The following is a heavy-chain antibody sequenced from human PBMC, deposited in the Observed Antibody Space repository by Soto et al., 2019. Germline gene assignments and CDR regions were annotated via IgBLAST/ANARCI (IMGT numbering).Heavy chain of an antibody. V-gene: IGHV1-18*04. Sequence: QIQLVQSGPEVKKPGASVKVSCKASGYTFSNYGIKWVRQAPGQGLEWVGWITAYNGNRHHAEKFQGRVTMTTDTSTSTTYMELRSLTSYDTAVYYCARDAHSQAVAAYGSSEYGGQGALVTVSS. CDR2: ITAYNGNR. D-gene: IGHD6-19*01. J-gene: IGHJ4*02. CDR1: GYTFSNYG. CDR3: ARDAHSQAVAAYGSSEY.